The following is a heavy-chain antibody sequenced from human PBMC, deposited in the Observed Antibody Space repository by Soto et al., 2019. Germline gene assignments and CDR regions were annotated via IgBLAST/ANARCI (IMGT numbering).Heavy chain of an antibody. CDR3: AKEMSARWYIVATMTNPYKYYGMDV. Sequence: EVQLVASGGGLVQPGRSLRLSCAASGFTFDDYAMHWVRQAPRKGLEWVSGISWSSGSIRYADSVNGRFTIPRDNAKNSLYLQMKSLIADHTALYYCAKEMSARWYIVATMTNPYKYYGMDVWGQGTPVIGSS. J-gene: IGHJ6*02. V-gene: IGHV3-9*01. CDR2: ISWSSGSI. CDR1: GFTFDDYA. D-gene: IGHD5-12*01.